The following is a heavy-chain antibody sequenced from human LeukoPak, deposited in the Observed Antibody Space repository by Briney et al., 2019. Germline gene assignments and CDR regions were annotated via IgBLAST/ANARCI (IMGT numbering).Heavy chain of an antibody. D-gene: IGHD6-13*01. CDR3: ARLTSSWYQDWYFDL. CDR1: GGSISSHY. CDR2: IYTSGST. V-gene: IGHV4-4*07. Sequence: PSETLSLTCTVSGGSISSHYWSWIRQPAGKGLEWIGRIYTSGSTNYNPSLKSRVTMSVDTSKNQFSLKLSSVTAADTAVYYCARLTSSWYQDWYFDLWGRGTLVTVSS. J-gene: IGHJ2*01.